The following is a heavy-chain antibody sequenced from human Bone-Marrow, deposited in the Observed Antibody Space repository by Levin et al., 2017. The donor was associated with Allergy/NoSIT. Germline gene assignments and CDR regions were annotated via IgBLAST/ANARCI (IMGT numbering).Heavy chain of an antibody. V-gene: IGHV3-23*01. CDR1: GFTFA. D-gene: IGHD1-1*01. J-gene: IGHJ4*02. Sequence: GESLKISCAASGFTFAMSWVRQTPGKGLEWVSAISGDGGSTYYADSVKGRFTISRDNSKNTLHLQMYGLRAEDTAVYYCAKERLDADYFDSWGQGTLVTVSS. CDR2: ISGDGGST. CDR3: AKERLDADYFDS.